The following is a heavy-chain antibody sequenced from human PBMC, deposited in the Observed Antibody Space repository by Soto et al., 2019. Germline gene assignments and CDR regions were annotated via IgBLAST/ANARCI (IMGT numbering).Heavy chain of an antibody. CDR1: GGTFSSYA. D-gene: IGHD3-22*01. CDR2: IIPIFGTA. J-gene: IGHJ5*02. CDR3: ARGPDIGYDSSGYYYRRYNWFDP. V-gene: IGHV1-69*13. Sequence: ASVKVSCKASGGTFSSYAINWVRQAPGQGLEWMGGIIPIFGTANYAQKFQGRVTITADESTSTAYMELSSLRSEDTAVYYCARGPDIGYDSSGYYYRRYNWFDPWGQGTLVTVSS.